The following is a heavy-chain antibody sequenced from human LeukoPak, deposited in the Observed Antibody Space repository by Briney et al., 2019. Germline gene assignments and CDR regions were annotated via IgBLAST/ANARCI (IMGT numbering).Heavy chain of an antibody. CDR3: ARGLVYRGSCYFDY. J-gene: IGHJ4*02. D-gene: IGHD2-15*01. CDR1: GFTFSSYG. V-gene: IGHV3-30*03. Sequence: GGSLRLSCAASGFTFSSYGMHWVRQAPGKGLEWVAVISYDGSNKYYADSVKGRFTISRDNSKNTLYLQMNSLKTEDTAVYYCARGLVYRGSCYFDYWGQGTLVTVSS. CDR2: ISYDGSNK.